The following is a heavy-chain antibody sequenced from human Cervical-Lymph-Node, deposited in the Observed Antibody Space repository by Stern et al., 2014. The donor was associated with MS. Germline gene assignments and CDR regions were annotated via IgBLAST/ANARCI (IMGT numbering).Heavy chain of an antibody. V-gene: IGHV1-18*01. CDR1: GYTFTSYG. D-gene: IGHD2-15*01. J-gene: IGHJ3*02. Sequence: QVQLVQSGAEVKKPGASVKASCKASGYTFTSYGISWVRQAPGKGLERMGRTRPYNGNPIYAQKVQVRVPMTTDTSTSTAYMELRSLRSDDTAVYYCARGLLGSENAFDIWGQGTMVTVSS. CDR3: ARGLLGSENAFDI. CDR2: TRPYNGNP.